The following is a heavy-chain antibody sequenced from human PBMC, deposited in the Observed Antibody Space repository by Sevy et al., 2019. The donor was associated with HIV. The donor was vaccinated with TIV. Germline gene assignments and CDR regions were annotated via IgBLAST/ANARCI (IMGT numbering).Heavy chain of an antibody. CDR2: IYYSGST. CDR3: AREGPRIAQFDY. CDR1: GDSLSSNDYY. J-gene: IGHJ4*02. Sequence: SETLSLTCTVSGDSLSSNDYYWAWIRQPPGKGLDWIGSIYYSGSTYYNPSLKRRVTISVDTSKNQFSLKLRSVTAADTAVYYCAREGPRIAQFDYWGQGTLVTVSS. D-gene: IGHD6-13*01. V-gene: IGHV4-39*02.